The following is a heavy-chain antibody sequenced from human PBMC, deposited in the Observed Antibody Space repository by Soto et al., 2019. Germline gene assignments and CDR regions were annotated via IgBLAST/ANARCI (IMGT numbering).Heavy chain of an antibody. Sequence: QVQLQESGPGLVKPSQTLSLSCSVSGDSISSGDYYWSWVRQPPGKGLEWVGYIYYSGTTYYNPSLKSRLTISVDTSKYQFSLKLSSVTAADTAVYYCASSHGSGAEYYFHYWGQGTLVTVSS. CDR1: GDSISSGDYY. CDR3: ASSHGSGAEYYFHY. J-gene: IGHJ4*02. V-gene: IGHV4-30-4*01. CDR2: IYYSGTT. D-gene: IGHD3-10*01.